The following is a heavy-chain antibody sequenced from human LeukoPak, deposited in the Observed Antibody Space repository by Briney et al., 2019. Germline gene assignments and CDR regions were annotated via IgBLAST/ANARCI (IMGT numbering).Heavy chain of an antibody. CDR1: GITFTTID. J-gene: IGHJ4*02. Sequence: GGSLRLSCAVSGITFTTIDVSWVRQAPGKGLEWVSYISISGSIIYYADSVKGRFTISRDNAKNSLYLQMNSLRAEDTAVYYCATKRYSGTYPDLDNWGQGTLVTVSS. CDR3: ATKRYSGTYPDLDN. CDR2: ISISGSII. D-gene: IGHD1-26*01. V-gene: IGHV3-48*03.